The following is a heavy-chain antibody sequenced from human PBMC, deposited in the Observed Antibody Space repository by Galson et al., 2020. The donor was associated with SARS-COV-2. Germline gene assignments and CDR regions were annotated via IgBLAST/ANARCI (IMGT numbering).Heavy chain of an antibody. CDR1: GFTFSSYA. V-gene: IGHV3-30*01. D-gene: IGHD1-26*01. Sequence: GESLKISCAASGFTFSSYAMHWVHQAPGKGLEWVAVISDDGSNKYYADSVKGRFTISRDNSKNTLYLQMNSLRAEDTAVYYCARGREILYYFDYWGQGTLVTVSS. CDR3: ARGREILYYFDY. CDR2: ISDDGSNK. J-gene: IGHJ4*02.